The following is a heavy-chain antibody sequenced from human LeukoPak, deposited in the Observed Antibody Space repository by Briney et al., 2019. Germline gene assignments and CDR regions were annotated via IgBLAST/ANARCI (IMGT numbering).Heavy chain of an antibody. CDR2: IYSGGST. V-gene: IGHV3-53*01. CDR1: GFTVSSNY. D-gene: IGHD6-19*01. J-gene: IGHJ5*02. Sequence: GGSLRLSCAASGFTVSSNYKSWVRQAPGKGLEWVSVIYSGGSTYSADSVKGRFTISRDNSKNTLYLQMNSLRAEDTAVYYCARVNTGYSSGFNWFDPWGQGTLVTVSS. CDR3: ARVNTGYSSGFNWFDP.